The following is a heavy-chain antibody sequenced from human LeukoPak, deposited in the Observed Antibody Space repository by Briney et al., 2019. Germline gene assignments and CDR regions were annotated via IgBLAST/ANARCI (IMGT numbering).Heavy chain of an antibody. CDR3: ARAQRPIVVVPAAPDAFDI. CDR2: IIPIFGTA. V-gene: IGHV1-69*05. D-gene: IGHD2-2*01. J-gene: IGHJ3*02. CDR1: GGTFSSYA. Sequence: SVKVSCKASGGTFSSYAISWVRQAPGQGLEWMGGIIPIFGTANYAQKFQGRVTITTDESTSTAYMELSSLRSEDTAVYYCARAQRPIVVVPAAPDAFDIWGQGTMVTVSS.